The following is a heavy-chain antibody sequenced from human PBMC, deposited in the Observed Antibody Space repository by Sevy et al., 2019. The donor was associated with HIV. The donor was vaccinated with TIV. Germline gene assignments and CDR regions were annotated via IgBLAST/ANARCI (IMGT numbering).Heavy chain of an antibody. CDR3: VGDREVDTPLLSPRY. Sequence: GGSLRLSCEASGFMFSTYAMAWVRQAPGKGLECISHISASSDIYYADSVKGRFTVSRDNAKNVLFLQMNSLRDEDTAVYYCVGDREVDTPLLSPRYWGQGTLVTVSS. CDR1: GFMFSTYA. CDR2: ISASSDI. V-gene: IGHV3-48*02. J-gene: IGHJ4*02. D-gene: IGHD5-18*01.